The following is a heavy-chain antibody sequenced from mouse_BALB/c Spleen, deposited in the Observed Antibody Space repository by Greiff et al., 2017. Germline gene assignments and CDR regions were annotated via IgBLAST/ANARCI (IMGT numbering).Heavy chain of an antibody. V-gene: IGHV5-4*02. J-gene: IGHJ4*01. CDR3: ANGDYAMDY. CDR1: GFTFSDYY. CDR2: ISSGGSYT. Sequence: EVHLVESGGGLVKPGGSLKLSCAASGFTFSDYYMYWVRQTPEKRLEWVATISSGGSYTYYPDSVKGRFTISRDNAKNTLYLQMSSLKSEDTAMYYCANGDYAMDYWGQGTSVTVSS.